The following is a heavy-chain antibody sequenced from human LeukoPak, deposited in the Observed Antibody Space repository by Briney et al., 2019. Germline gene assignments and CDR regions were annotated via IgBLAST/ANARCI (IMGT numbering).Heavy chain of an antibody. V-gene: IGHV1-2*02. CDR2: INPNSGT. D-gene: IGHD6-19*01. Sequence: ASVTVSCKASGYTFTGYYIHWVRQAPGQGLEWMGWINPNSGTNYAQQFRGRVTVTRDTSIDTAYMNLRSLRSDDTAVYYCARGPLRDRLQIAVAGYFDYWGQGTLVTVSS. CDR3: ARGPLRDRLQIAVAGYFDY. J-gene: IGHJ4*02. CDR1: GYTFTGYY.